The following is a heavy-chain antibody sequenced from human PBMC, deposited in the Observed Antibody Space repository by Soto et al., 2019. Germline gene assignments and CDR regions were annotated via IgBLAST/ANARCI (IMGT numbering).Heavy chain of an antibody. V-gene: IGHV4-59*01. D-gene: IGHD2-8*01. CDR2: ISYSGNT. Sequence: PSETLSLTCTVSGGSIRNFYWSWIRQPPGKGLEWIGYISYSGNTNYNPSLKSRVSISVDTSKNQLSLNLTSVTAADTAVYYCARAPMVLSRSYFDSWGQGTQVPVSS. CDR3: ARAPMVLSRSYFDS. CDR1: GGSIRNFY. J-gene: IGHJ4*02.